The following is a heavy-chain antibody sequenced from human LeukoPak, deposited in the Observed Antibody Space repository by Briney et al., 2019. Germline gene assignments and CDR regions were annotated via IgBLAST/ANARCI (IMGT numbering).Heavy chain of an antibody. V-gene: IGHV1-69*13. CDR3: ARAAGYYDNPAAFDI. Sequence: RVASVKVSCKASGGTFSSYAISWVRQAPGQGLEWMGEIIPIFGTANYAQKSQGRVTITADESTSTAYMELSSLRSEDTAVYYCARAAGYYDNPAAFDIWGQGTMVTVSS. D-gene: IGHD3-22*01. CDR1: GGTFSSYA. CDR2: IIPIFGTA. J-gene: IGHJ3*02.